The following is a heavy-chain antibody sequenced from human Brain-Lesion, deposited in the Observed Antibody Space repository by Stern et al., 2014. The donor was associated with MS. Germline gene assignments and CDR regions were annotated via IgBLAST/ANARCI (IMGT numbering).Heavy chain of an antibody. Sequence: VQLLESGPGLVKPSQTLSPSCTVSGGSISSGGYYWSWIRQPAGKGLEWIGRILNRGSTSYTPPPKSRVTISIDTSKNQFSLRLTSMTAADTAVYYCARGRVVPGFQYYATDVWGQGTTVIVSS. CDR3: ARGRVVPGFQYYATDV. V-gene: IGHV4-61*02. CDR1: GGSISSGGYY. CDR2: ILNRGST. J-gene: IGHJ6*02. D-gene: IGHD2-2*01.